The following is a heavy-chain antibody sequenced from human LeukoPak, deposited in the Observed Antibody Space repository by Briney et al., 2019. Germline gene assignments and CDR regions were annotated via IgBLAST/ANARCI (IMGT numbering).Heavy chain of an antibody. CDR2: VFTTGST. Sequence: PSETLSLTCTVSGGSIGRYYWGWLRQPAGKGLEWIGRVFTTGSTTCNPSLKSRVTMSVDTSKNQFSLKLTSMAAADTAMYYCARALTTADFDYWGQGTLVTVSS. CDR3: ARALTTADFDY. CDR1: GGSIGRYY. J-gene: IGHJ4*02. V-gene: IGHV4-4*07. D-gene: IGHD4-17*01.